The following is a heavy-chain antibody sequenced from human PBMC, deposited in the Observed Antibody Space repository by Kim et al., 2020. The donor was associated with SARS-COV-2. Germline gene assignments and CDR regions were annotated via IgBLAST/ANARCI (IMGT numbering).Heavy chain of an antibody. D-gene: IGHD3-16*01. CDR3: ARLGGGVTQCTTKDGYPAAFDP. CDR2: ICSSGTS. J-gene: IGHJ5*02. CDR1: GGSMNNYY. Sequence: SETLSLTCSVSGGSMNNYYWSWIRQPAGKGLEWIGRICSSGTSTYNPTFESRVTISIDMSRSQLSLKLTSTTAADTAVYYCARLGGGVTQCTTKDGYPAAFDPWGQGTLVTVSA. V-gene: IGHV4-4*07.